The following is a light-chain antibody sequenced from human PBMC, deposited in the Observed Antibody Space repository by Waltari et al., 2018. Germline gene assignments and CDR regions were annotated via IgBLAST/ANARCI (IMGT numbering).Light chain of an antibody. J-gene: IGKJ1*01. CDR3: QQSYSTWT. CDR1: HNVFPTSNNKNY. Sequence: DIVMTQSPDSLAVSLGERATISCKSSHNVFPTSNNKNYLAWYQQKPGQPPKLLFYWASTRESGVPDRFSGSGSGTDFTLTISSLQAEDVAIYYCQQSYSTWTFGQGTKVEIK. CDR2: WAS. V-gene: IGKV4-1*01.